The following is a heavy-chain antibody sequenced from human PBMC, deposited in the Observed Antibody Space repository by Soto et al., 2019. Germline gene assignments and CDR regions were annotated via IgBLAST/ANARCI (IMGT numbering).Heavy chain of an antibody. CDR3: AKGGVVAVTPFDY. CDR2: ISGSGGWT. J-gene: IGHJ4*02. CDR1: GFTFSSYA. D-gene: IGHD2-15*01. V-gene: IGHV3-23*01. Sequence: EVQLLESGGGLVQPGGSLRLSCAASGFTFSSYAMSWVRQAPGKGLEWVSAISGSGGWTYYADPVKGRFTISRDNSKNTRYLQMNSLRAEDTAVYYCAKGGVVAVTPFDYWGQGTLVTVSS.